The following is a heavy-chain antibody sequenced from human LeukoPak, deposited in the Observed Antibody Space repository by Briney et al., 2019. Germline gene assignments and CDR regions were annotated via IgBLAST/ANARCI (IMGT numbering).Heavy chain of an antibody. Sequence: GGSLRLSCAASGFTSSDYNMNLIRQAPGKGVEWVSGISVSDDSTYYADSVKGRFTMSRDNSNNMLYLQMNSLRAEDTAVYYCAKDRYCSSTNCPYDYWGQGTLVTVSS. CDR1: GFTSSDYN. V-gene: IGHV3-23*01. CDR3: AKDRYCSSTNCPYDY. CDR2: ISVSDDST. J-gene: IGHJ4*02. D-gene: IGHD2-2*01.